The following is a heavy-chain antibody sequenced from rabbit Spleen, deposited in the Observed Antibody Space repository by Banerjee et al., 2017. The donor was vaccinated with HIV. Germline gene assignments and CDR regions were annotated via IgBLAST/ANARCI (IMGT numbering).Heavy chain of an antibody. V-gene: IGHV1S40*01. J-gene: IGHJ6*01. CDR3: ARDTASSFSSYGMDL. D-gene: IGHD8-1*01. CDR1: GVSFSISSY. CDR2: IDADSTGFT. Sequence: QSLEESGGDLVQPEGSLTLTCKASGVSFSISSYMCWVRQAPGKGLEWIACIDADSTGFTYFATWAKGRFTISKTSSTTVTLQMTRLTAADTATYFCARDTASSFSSYGMDLWGPGTLVPVS.